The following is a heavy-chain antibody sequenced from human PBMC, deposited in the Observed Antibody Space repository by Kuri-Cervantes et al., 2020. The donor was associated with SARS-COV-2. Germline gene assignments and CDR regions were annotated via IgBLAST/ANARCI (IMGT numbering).Heavy chain of an antibody. CDR2: ISSSGSTI. Sequence: GGSLRLSCAASGFTFSSYEMNWVRQAPGKGLEWVSYISSSGSTIYYADSVKGRFTISRDNAKSVLYLQMNSLRVEDTAIYYCAKDVVANGWRHFDHWGQGTLVTVSS. V-gene: IGHV3-48*03. D-gene: IGHD6-19*01. CDR3: AKDVVANGWRHFDH. CDR1: GFTFSSYE. J-gene: IGHJ4*02.